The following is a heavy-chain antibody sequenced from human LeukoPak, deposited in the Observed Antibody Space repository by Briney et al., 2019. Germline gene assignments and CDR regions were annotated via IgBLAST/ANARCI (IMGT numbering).Heavy chain of an antibody. V-gene: IGHV4-59*12. Sequence: SETLSLTCTVSGGSISSYYWSWIRQPPGKGLEWIGYIYYSGSTNYNPSLKSRVTISVDTSKNQFSLKLSSVTAADTAVYYCARGTTRQWLVGGRYFDYWGQGTLVTVSS. D-gene: IGHD6-19*01. CDR2: IYYSGST. CDR1: GGSISSYY. J-gene: IGHJ4*02. CDR3: ARGTTRQWLVGGRYFDY.